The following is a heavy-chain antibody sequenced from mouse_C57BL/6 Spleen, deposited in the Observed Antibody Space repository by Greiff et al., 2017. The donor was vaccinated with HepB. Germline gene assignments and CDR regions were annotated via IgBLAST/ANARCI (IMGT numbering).Heavy chain of an antibody. V-gene: IGHV3-6*01. CDR1: GYSITSGYY. J-gene: IGHJ2*01. CDR3: ARDYGNYPFDY. D-gene: IGHD2-1*01. Sequence: VQLQQSGPGLVKPSQSLSLTCSVTGYSITSGYYWNWIRQFPGNKLEWMGYISYDGSNNYNPSLKNRISITRDTSKNQFFLKLNSVTTEDTATYYCARDYGNYPFDYWGQGTTLTVSS. CDR2: ISYDGSN.